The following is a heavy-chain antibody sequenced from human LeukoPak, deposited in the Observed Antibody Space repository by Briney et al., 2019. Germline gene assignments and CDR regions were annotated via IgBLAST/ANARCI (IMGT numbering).Heavy chain of an antibody. Sequence: ASVKVSCKASGYTFTSYGISWVRQAPGQGLEWMGWISAYNGNTNYAQKLQGRVTMTTDTSTSTAYMELRSLRSDDTAVYYCARDVRPTYYYGSGLDYWGQGTLVTVSS. J-gene: IGHJ4*02. V-gene: IGHV1-18*01. CDR1: GYTFTSYG. CDR3: ARDVRPTYYYGSGLDY. D-gene: IGHD3-10*01. CDR2: ISAYNGNT.